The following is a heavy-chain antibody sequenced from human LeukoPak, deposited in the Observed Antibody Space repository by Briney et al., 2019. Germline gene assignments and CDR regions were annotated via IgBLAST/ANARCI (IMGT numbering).Heavy chain of an antibody. CDR1: GLSLSTSGVG. CDR3: ALGSGRTFDY. CDR2: IYWDDDK. J-gene: IGHJ4*02. Sequence: SGPTLVKPTQTLTLTCTFSGLSLSTSGVGVGWIRQPPVEVLEGLAIIYWDDDKRYSPSLKSRLTITKDTSKNQVVLTMTNMDPVDTATYYCALGSGRTFDYWGQGTLVTVSS. D-gene: IGHD3-10*01. V-gene: IGHV2-5*02.